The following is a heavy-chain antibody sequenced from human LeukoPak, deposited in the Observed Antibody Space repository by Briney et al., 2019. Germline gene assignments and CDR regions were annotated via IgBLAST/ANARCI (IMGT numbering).Heavy chain of an antibody. J-gene: IGHJ4*02. Sequence: GGSLRLSCEASGFTFRSYGVHWVRQAPGKGLEWVSSISWSGSYVYYADSVKGRCTISRDDAKSSLYLEMTSLRAEDTALYYCAKDMRRYSYGYYFDYWGQGTLVTVSS. CDR3: AKDMRRYSYGYYFDY. V-gene: IGHV3-21*04. CDR1: GFTFRSYG. D-gene: IGHD5-18*01. CDR2: ISWSGSYV.